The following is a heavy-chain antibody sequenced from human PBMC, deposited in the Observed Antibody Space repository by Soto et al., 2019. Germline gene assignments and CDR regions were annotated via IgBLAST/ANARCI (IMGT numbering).Heavy chain of an antibody. CDR2: INAGYGNT. CDR1: GYTFSSYA. J-gene: IGHJ4*02. Sequence: ASVKVSCKASGYTFSSYAMHWVRQAPGQRVEWMGWINAGYGNTKSSQKFQDRVTISRDTSASTAYMELTSLRSEDTAVYYCARDTGDGTFDFWGQGTLVTVSS. CDR3: ARDTGDGTFDF. V-gene: IGHV1-3*01. D-gene: IGHD7-27*01.